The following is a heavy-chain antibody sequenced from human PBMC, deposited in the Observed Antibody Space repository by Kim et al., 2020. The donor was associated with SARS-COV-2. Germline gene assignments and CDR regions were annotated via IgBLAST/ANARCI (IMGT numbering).Heavy chain of an antibody. J-gene: IGHJ4*02. Sequence: GGSLRLSCAASGFTFSSYTMHWVRQAPGKGLEWVAVISYDGSNKYYADSVKGRFTISRDNSKNTLYLQMNSLRAEDTAVYYCAAGGSSGWYDYFDYWGQGTLVTVSS. D-gene: IGHD6-19*01. CDR1: GFTFSSYT. V-gene: IGHV3-30*04. CDR2: ISYDGSNK. CDR3: AAGGSSGWYDYFDY.